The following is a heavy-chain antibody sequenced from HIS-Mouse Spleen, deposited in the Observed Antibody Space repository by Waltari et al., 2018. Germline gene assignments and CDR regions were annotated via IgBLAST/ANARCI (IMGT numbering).Heavy chain of an antibody. CDR1: GGSISSSSYY. D-gene: IGHD6-13*01. Sequence: QLQLQESGPGLVKPSETLSLTCTVSGGSISSSSYYWGWIRQPPGKGLEWIGSMYYRVSNYYNPSLKSRVTISVDTSKNQFSLKLSSVTAADTAVYYCAREIPYSSSWYDWYFDLWGRGTLVTVSS. J-gene: IGHJ2*01. V-gene: IGHV4-39*07. CDR3: AREIPYSSSWYDWYFDL. CDR2: MYYRVSN.